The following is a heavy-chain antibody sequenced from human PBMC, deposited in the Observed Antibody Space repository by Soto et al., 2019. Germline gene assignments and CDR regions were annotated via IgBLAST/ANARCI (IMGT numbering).Heavy chain of an antibody. CDR2: ISAYNGNT. Sequence: ASVKVSCKASGYTFTSYFISWVRQAPGQGLEWMGWISAYNGNTNYAQKLQGRVTMTTDTSTSTAYMELRSLRSDDTAVYYCARDVGYYDILTEFYYWGQGTLVTVSS. J-gene: IGHJ4*02. V-gene: IGHV1-18*01. CDR3: ARDVGYYDILTEFYY. D-gene: IGHD3-9*01. CDR1: GYTFTSYF.